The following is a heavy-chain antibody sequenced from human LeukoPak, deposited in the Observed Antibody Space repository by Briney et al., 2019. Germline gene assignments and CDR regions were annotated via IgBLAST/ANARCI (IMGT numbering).Heavy chain of an antibody. CDR3: ARDHGYSSGWYGY. D-gene: IGHD6-19*01. Sequence: ASVKVSCKASGYTFTSYYMHWVRQAPGQGLEWMGWINPNSGGTNYAQKFQGRVTMTRDTSISTAYMELSRLRSDDTAVYYCARDHGYSSGWYGYWGQGTLVTVSS. V-gene: IGHV1-2*02. J-gene: IGHJ4*02. CDR1: GYTFTSYY. CDR2: INPNSGGT.